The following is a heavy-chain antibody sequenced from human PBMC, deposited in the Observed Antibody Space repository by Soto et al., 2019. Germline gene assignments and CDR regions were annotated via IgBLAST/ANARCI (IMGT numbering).Heavy chain of an antibody. CDR2: TYYRSKWYN. D-gene: IGHD1-26*01. CDR3: ARSGNEGAVDY. Sequence: SQTLSLTCAISGDSVSSKSAAWNLIMQSPSRGLEWLGRTYYRSKWYNEYAVSVKSRITINPDTSKNQFSLQLNSVTPDDTAVYYCARSGNEGAVDYWGQGTLVTVSS. V-gene: IGHV6-1*01. J-gene: IGHJ4*02. CDR1: GDSVSSKSAA.